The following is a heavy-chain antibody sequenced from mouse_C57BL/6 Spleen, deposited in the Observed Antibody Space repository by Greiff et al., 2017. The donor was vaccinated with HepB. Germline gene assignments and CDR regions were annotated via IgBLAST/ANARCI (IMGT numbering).Heavy chain of an antibody. V-gene: IGHV1-69*01. CDR1: GYTFTSYW. J-gene: IGHJ3*01. Sequence: QVQLQQPGAELVMPGASVKLSCKASGYTFTSYWMHWVKQRPGQGLEWIGKIDPSDSYTNYNQKFKGKSTLTVDKSSSTAYMQLSSLTSEDSAVYYCARGGMAWFAYWGQGTLVTVSA. D-gene: IGHD2-3*01. CDR3: ARGGMAWFAY. CDR2: IDPSDSYT.